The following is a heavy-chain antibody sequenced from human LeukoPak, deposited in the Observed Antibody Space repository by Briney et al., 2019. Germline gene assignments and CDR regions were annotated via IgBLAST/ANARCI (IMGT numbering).Heavy chain of an antibody. CDR2: ISSSSSTI. CDR1: GFTFSTHS. CDR3: LRVETYAYYDS. J-gene: IGHJ4*02. Sequence: PGGSLRLSCAASGFTFSTHSMVWVRQAPGKGLECVSYISSSSSTIYYADSVKGRFTISRDNAENSVYLQMNSLRAEDTAVCYCLRVETYAYYDSWGQGTLVTVSS. V-gene: IGHV3-48*01. D-gene: IGHD4-23*01.